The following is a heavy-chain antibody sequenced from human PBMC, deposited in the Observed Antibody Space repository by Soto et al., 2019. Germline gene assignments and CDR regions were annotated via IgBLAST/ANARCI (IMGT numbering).Heavy chain of an antibody. D-gene: IGHD5-12*01. J-gene: IGHJ4*02. CDR1: GFTFSNYG. CDR2: ISYDESNK. Sequence: PGASLRLSYAASGFTFSNYGLHRVRQAPGKGLEWVAVISYDESNKYYADSVKGRFTISRDNSNNTLYVQMNSLRAEDTAVYYCAKAGATWPTFDYWGQGT. V-gene: IGHV3-30*18. CDR3: AKAGATWPTFDY.